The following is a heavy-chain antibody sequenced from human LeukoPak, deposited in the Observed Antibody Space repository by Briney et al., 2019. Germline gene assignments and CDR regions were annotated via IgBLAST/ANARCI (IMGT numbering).Heavy chain of an antibody. CDR1: GGSISSYY. D-gene: IGHD2/OR15-2a*01. CDR2: ISDIGST. Sequence: SETLSLTCTVSGGSISSYYWSWIRQPPGKGLGWIAYISDIGSTNYNPSLKSRVTISLDTPKNQFSLKLSSVTAADTAVYYCAGHHPRNTVDFWGQGTLVTVSS. V-gene: IGHV4-59*08. J-gene: IGHJ4*02. CDR3: AGHHPRNTVDF.